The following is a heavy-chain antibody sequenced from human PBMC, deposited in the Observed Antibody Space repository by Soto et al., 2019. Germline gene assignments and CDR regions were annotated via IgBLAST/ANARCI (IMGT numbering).Heavy chain of an antibody. V-gene: IGHV3-30*18. Sequence: PGGSLRLSCASSGFTFRSYGVHWVRQAPGKGLEWVAVISYDGSNKYYADSVKGRFTISRDNSKNTLYLQMNSLRAEDTAVYYCAKADNQGLGVGNYSGMDVWGQGTTVTVSS. CDR1: GFTFRSYG. CDR2: ISYDGSNK. CDR3: AKADNQGLGVGNYSGMDV. D-gene: IGHD3-22*01. J-gene: IGHJ6*02.